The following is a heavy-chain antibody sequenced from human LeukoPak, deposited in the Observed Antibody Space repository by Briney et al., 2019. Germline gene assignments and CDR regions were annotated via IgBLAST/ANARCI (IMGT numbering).Heavy chain of an antibody. J-gene: IGHJ3*02. CDR2: IIPIFGTA. CDR1: GGTFSSYA. Sequence: SVKVSCKASGGTFSSYAISWVRQAPGQGLEWMGRIIPIFGTANYAQKVQGRVTITTDESKSTVYMEMSSLRSEDTAVYYCARAVPGDAFDIWGQGTMVTVSS. V-gene: IGHV1-69*05. D-gene: IGHD1-14*01. CDR3: ARAVPGDAFDI.